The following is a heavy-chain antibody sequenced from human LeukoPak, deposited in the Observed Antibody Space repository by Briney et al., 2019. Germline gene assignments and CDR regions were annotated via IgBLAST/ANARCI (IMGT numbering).Heavy chain of an antibody. D-gene: IGHD6-19*01. V-gene: IGHV3-21*04. J-gene: IGHJ4*02. CDR3: AKDLPSSGWEGATVY. Sequence: GGSLRLSCAASGFTFSSYSMNWVRQAPGKGLEWVSSISSSSSYIYYADSVKGRFTISRDNSKNTLYLQMNSLRAEDTAVYYCAKDLPSSGWEGATVYWGQGTLVTVSS. CDR1: GFTFSSYS. CDR2: ISSSSSYI.